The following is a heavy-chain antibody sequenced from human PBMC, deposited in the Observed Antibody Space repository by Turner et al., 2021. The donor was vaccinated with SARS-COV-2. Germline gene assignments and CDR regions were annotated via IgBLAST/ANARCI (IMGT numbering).Heavy chain of an antibody. CDR2: ISCSGVTT. Sequence: EVQLLESGGVLVQPGGSLRLSGAASGITSTSYSMSWVRQAPGKGLEWVSSISCSGVTTYYVDSVKGRFTISRDSFNNMVYLQMNSLRADDMAVYYCAKGGWGAFDYWGQGILVIVSS. D-gene: IGHD3-16*01. CDR1: GITSTSYS. CDR3: AKGGWGAFDY. V-gene: IGHV3-23*01. J-gene: IGHJ4*02.